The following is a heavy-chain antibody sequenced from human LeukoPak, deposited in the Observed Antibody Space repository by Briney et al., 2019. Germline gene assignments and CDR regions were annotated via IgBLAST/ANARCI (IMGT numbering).Heavy chain of an antibody. J-gene: IGHJ4*02. CDR3: ARVAKERVGGVYYFDY. V-gene: IGHV3-13*01. CDR1: GFTFSDYD. CDR2: IGTAGDT. Sequence: GGSLRLSCAASGFTFSDYDMHWVRQATGKGLEWVSAIGTAGDTYYTGSVKGRFTISRENAKNSLYLQMNSLRAGDTAVYYWARVAKERVGGVYYFDYWGQGTLVTVSS. D-gene: IGHD1-1*01.